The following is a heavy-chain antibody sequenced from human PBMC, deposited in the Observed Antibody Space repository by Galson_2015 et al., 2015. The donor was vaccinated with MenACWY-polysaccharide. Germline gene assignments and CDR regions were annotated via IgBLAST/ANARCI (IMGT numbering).Heavy chain of an antibody. CDR2: IRCKASGETT. CDR3: TRDRPIDY. CDR1: GFSFGDYA. J-gene: IGHJ4*02. Sequence: SLRFCCAASGFSFGDYAMAWFRQAPGKGLEWVGFIRCKASGETTGYAASVKGRFTISRDDSKRTAYLQMNSLHTEDTAIYYCTRDRPIDYWGQGTLVTVSS. V-gene: IGHV3-49*03.